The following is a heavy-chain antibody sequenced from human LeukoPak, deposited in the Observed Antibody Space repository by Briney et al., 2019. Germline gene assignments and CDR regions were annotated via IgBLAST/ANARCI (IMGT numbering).Heavy chain of an antibody. CDR3: ARGRDVLRFLEWLSSYYFDY. CDR2: INPSGGST. Sequence: ASVKVSCKASGYTFTSYYMHWVRQAPGQGLEWMGIINPSGGSTSYAQKFQGRVTMTRDMSTSTVYMELSSLRSEDTAVYYCARGRDVLRFLEWLSSYYFDYWGQGTLVTVSS. J-gene: IGHJ4*02. CDR1: GYTFTSYY. D-gene: IGHD3-3*01. V-gene: IGHV1-46*01.